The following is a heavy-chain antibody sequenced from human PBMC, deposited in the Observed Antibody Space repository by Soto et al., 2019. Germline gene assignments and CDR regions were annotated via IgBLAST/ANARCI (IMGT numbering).Heavy chain of an antibody. CDR3: ARGRRQQLVRSKFDWFDP. V-gene: IGHV4-34*01. D-gene: IGHD6-13*01. Sequence: SETLSLTCAVYGGSLSSYHYDWIRQSPGKGLEWIGEINDSGSTNYNPSLKSRVTISVDKSKNQFSLRLNSVTAADTAVYYCARGRRQQLVRSKFDWFDPWGQGILVTVSS. CDR2: INDSGST. CDR1: GGSLSSYH. J-gene: IGHJ5*02.